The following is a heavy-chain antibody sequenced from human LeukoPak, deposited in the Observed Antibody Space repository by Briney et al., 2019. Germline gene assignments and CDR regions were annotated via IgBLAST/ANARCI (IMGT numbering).Heavy chain of an antibody. Sequence: SETLSLTCTVSGDSISSGDYYWSWIRQPAGKGLEWIGRISSSGSTNYNPSLKSRVTISVDTSKNQFSLKLSSVTAADTAVYYCARGRRPVTMVRGVSYYYYYMDVWGKGTTVTVSS. V-gene: IGHV4-61*02. CDR2: ISSSGST. J-gene: IGHJ6*03. CDR1: GDSISSGDYY. D-gene: IGHD3-10*01. CDR3: ARGRRPVTMVRGVSYYYYYMDV.